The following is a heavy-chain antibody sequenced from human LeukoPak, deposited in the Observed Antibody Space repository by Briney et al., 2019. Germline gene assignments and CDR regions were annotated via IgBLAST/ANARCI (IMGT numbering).Heavy chain of an antibody. D-gene: IGHD5-18*01. Sequence: SETLSLTCTDSGGSISSYYWSSSRQPPGKGLEWIGYIYYSGSTNCNPSLKSRVTISVDTSKNQFSLKLSSVTAADTAVYYCARDLGYSYLDYWGQGTLVTVSS. V-gene: IGHV4-59*01. J-gene: IGHJ4*02. CDR2: IYYSGST. CDR3: ARDLGYSYLDY. CDR1: GGSISSYY.